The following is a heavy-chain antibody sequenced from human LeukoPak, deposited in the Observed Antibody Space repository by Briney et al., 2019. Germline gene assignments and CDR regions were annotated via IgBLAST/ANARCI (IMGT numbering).Heavy chain of an antibody. CDR1: GYTLTELP. D-gene: IGHD3-9*01. CDR2: FDPEDGET. CDR3: ATASPRDDILTGYPHSYYYGMDV. J-gene: IGHJ6*04. Sequence: ASVKVSCKVSGYTLTELPMHWVRQAPGKGLEWMGGFDPEDGETIYAQKFQGRVTMTEDTSTDTAYMELSSLRSEDTAVYYCATASPRDDILTGYPHSYYYGMDVWGKGTTVTVSS. V-gene: IGHV1-24*01.